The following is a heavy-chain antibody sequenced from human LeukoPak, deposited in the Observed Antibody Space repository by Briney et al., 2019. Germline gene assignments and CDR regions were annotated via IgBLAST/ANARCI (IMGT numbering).Heavy chain of an antibody. D-gene: IGHD2-15*01. CDR3: AREGEGLGYCSGGTCSWYFDV. CDR2: IIPILGIA. V-gene: IGHV1-69*04. Sequence: AASVKVSCKASGGTFSSYAISWVRQAPGQGLEWMGRIIPILGIANYAQKFQGRVTITADESTSTASMELRSLRFEDTAVYFCAREGEGLGYCSGGTCSWYFDVWGRGTLVTVSS. J-gene: IGHJ2*01. CDR1: GGTFSSYA.